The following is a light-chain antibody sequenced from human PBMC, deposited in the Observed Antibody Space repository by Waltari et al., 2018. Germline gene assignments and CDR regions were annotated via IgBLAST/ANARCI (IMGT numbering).Light chain of an antibody. Sequence: DIQMTQSPSSLSASVGDRVTITCRASQSVSSYLNWYQQKPGKAPRLLIYAASSLKSGVPSRFSGSGSGTDFALTISSLQPEDFATYYCQQSSSTPPWTFGQGTKVEIK. CDR2: AAS. V-gene: IGKV1-39*01. CDR1: QSVSSY. CDR3: QQSSSTPPWT. J-gene: IGKJ1*01.